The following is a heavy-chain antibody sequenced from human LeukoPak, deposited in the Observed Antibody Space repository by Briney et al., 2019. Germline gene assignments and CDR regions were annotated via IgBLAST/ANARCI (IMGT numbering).Heavy chain of an antibody. CDR1: GGSISSYY. V-gene: IGHV4-30-4*01. CDR3: AGGYCSGGSCYPGGVWFDP. Sequence: SETLSLTCTVSGGSISSYYWSWICQPPGKGLEWIGYIYYSGSTYYNPSLKSRVTISVDTSKNQFSLKLSSVTAADTAVYYCAGGYCSGGSCYPGGVWFDPWGQGTLVTVSS. D-gene: IGHD2-15*01. CDR2: IYYSGST. J-gene: IGHJ5*02.